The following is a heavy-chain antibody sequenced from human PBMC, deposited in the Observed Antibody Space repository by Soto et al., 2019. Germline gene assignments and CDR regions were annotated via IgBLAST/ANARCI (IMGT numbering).Heavy chain of an antibody. J-gene: IGHJ5*02. D-gene: IGHD3-10*01. CDR3: ARDGSLWFGESPHPFDP. Sequence: GASVKVSCKASGYTFTGYYMHWVRQAPGQGLEWMGWINPNSGGTNYAQKFQGRVTMTRDTSISTAYMELSRLRSDDTAVYYCARDGSLWFGESPHPFDPWGQGTLVTVSS. CDR2: INPNSGGT. V-gene: IGHV1-2*02. CDR1: GYTFTGYY.